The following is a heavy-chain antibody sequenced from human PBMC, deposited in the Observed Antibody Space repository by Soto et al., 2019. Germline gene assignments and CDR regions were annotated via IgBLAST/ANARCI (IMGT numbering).Heavy chain of an antibody. D-gene: IGHD2-8*02. CDR1: GGSISSYY. CDR3: ARAGVVYPFRKQPFDP. J-gene: IGHJ5*02. CDR2: IYYSGST. V-gene: IGHV4-59*01. Sequence: SETLSLTYTVSGGSISSYYWSWIRQTPGKGLEWIGYIYYSGSTNYNPSLKSRVTISVDTSKNQFSLKLSSVTAADTAVYYCARAGVVYPFRKQPFDPWGQGTLVTVSS.